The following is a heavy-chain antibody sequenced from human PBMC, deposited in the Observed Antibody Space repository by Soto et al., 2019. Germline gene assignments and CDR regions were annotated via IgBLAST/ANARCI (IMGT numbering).Heavy chain of an antibody. CDR3: ARASSSSSAADY. CDR2: IYDSESA. D-gene: IGHD6-6*01. CDR1: GESISSGGYY. Sequence: HGQLQESGPGLVKASQTLSLICSVSGESISSGGYYWSWIRHHPGKGLEWIGYIYDSESAYYNPSPKRRVTISMDTSKIHFAMKLTSVTAADTAVYYCARASSSSSAADYWGQGPLNTVSS. J-gene: IGHJ4*02. V-gene: IGHV4-31*03.